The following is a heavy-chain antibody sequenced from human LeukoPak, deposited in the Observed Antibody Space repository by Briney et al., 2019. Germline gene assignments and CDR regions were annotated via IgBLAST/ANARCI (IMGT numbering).Heavy chain of an antibody. CDR1: GFTFSSYS. V-gene: IGHV3-48*01. Sequence: GGSLRLSCAASGFTFSSYSMNWVRQAPGEGLEWVSYISSLSGTIYYADSVKGRFTISRDNAKNSLYLQMDSLRAEDTAVYYCVREPGGAAYSGYDPFDSWGQGTLVTVSS. D-gene: IGHD5-12*01. CDR3: VREPGGAAYSGYDPFDS. J-gene: IGHJ4*02. CDR2: ISSLSGTI.